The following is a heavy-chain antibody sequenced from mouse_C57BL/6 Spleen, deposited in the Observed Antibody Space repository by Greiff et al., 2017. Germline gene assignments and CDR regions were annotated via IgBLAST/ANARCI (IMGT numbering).Heavy chain of an antibody. CDR2: INPYNGGN. CDR3: ARKYCGSSLYAMDY. J-gene: IGHJ4*01. V-gene: IGHV1-19*01. D-gene: IGHD1-1*01. Sequence: SGPVLVKPGASVKMSCKVSGYTLTDYYMNWVKQSHGKRLEWIGVINPYNGGNSHNQKFKGKATLTVDKSSSTTYMELNSLTSEDSAVYYCARKYCGSSLYAMDYWGQGTSVTVSS. CDR1: GYTLTDYY.